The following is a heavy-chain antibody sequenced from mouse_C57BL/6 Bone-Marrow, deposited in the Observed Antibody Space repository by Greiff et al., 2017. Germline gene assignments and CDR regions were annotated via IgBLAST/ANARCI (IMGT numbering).Heavy chain of an antibody. CDR2: IDPSDSYT. CDR1: GYTFTSYW. CDR3: ARRDDDYDGGAWFAY. Sequence: QVQLQQPGAELVKPGASVKLSCKASGYTFTSYWMQWVKQRPGQGLEWIGEIDPSDSYTNYNQKFKGKATLTVDTSSSTAYMQLSSLTSEDSAVYYCARRDDDYDGGAWFAYWGQGTLVTVSA. J-gene: IGHJ3*01. V-gene: IGHV1-50*01. D-gene: IGHD2-4*01.